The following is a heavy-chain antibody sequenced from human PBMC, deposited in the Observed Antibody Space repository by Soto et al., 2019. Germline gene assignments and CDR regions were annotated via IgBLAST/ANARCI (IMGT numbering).Heavy chain of an antibody. CDR1: GYSFTSYW. V-gene: IGHV5-10-1*01. J-gene: IGHJ6*02. D-gene: IGHD3-3*01. CDR2: IDPSDSYT. Sequence: PGESLKISRKGSGYSFTSYWISWVRQMPGKGLEWMGRIDPSDSYTNYSPSFQGHVTISADKSISTAYLQWSSLKASDTAMYYCARQHITIFGVVRHTPTLYGMDVWGQGTTVTVSS. CDR3: ARQHITIFGVVRHTPTLYGMDV.